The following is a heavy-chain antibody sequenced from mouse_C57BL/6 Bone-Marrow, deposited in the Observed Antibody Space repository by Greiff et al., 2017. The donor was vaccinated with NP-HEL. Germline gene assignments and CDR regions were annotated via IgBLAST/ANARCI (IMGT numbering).Heavy chain of an antibody. CDR1: GYTFTRYW. D-gene: IGHD1-1*01. Sequence: VQLQQPGAELVKPGASVKVSCKASGYTFTRYWMHWVQQRPGQGLEWIGRIHPSDSDTNYNHKFKGKATLTVDKSSSTAYMQLSSLTAEDSAVYYCAIYYYGPPRYGYWGQGTTLTVSS. CDR2: IHPSDSDT. J-gene: IGHJ2*01. CDR3: AIYYYGPPRYGY. V-gene: IGHV1-74*01.